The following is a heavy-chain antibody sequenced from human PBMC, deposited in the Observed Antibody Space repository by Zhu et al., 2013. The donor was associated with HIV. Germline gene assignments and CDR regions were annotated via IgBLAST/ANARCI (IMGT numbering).Heavy chain of an antibody. CDR3: ARELAINAFDI. V-gene: IGHV1-2*02. Sequence: QVQLVQSGAEVKKPGASVKVSCKASGYTFTVNHLYWIRQAPRQGLECMGWIDPNSGATHYGQKFQGRVTMTRDISISTAYVEVSSLTSDDTAVYFCARELAINAFDIVGPRDKWYTVSS. CDR2: IDPNSGAT. D-gene: IGHD6-13*01. J-gene: IGHJ3*02. CDR1: GYTFTVNH.